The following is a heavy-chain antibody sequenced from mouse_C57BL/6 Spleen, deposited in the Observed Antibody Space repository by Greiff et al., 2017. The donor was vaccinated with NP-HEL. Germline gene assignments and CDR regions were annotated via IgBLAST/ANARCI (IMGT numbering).Heavy chain of an antibody. Sequence: EVQVVESGPELVKPGASVKIPCKASGYTFTDYNMDWVKQSHGKSLEWIGDINPNNGGTIYNQKFKGKATSTVDKSSSTAYMELRSLTSEDTAVYYCARGGTLGTGTGFAYWGQGTLVTVSA. V-gene: IGHV1-18*01. CDR3: ARGGTLGTGTGFAY. J-gene: IGHJ3*01. D-gene: IGHD4-1*01. CDR1: GYTFTDYN. CDR2: INPNNGGT.